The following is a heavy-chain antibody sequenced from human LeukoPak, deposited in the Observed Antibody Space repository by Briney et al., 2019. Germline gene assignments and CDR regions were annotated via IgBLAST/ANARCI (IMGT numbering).Heavy chain of an antibody. Sequence: GGSLRLSCAASGFTFSSFAMAWVRQAPGNGLEWISSISGPGDIVHYADSVKGRFTISRDNSENKLHLQMNSLGAEDTARYYCAKERFNTGHHYAIENWGQGALVTVSS. CDR2: ISGPGDIV. V-gene: IGHV3-23*01. J-gene: IGHJ4*02. CDR3: AKERFNTGHHYAIEN. D-gene: IGHD3-22*01. CDR1: GFTFSSFA.